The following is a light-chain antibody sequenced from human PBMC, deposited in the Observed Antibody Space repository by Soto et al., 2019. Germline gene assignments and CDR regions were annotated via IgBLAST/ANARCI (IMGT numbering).Light chain of an antibody. CDR3: QQGHNWPLT. Sequence: EIVMTQSPATLSVSPGERATLSCRASQSISSELAWYPQKPGQPPRLLIYSASTRATGVPARFTGSGSGSEFTLTISGLQSEDCAVYYCQQGHNWPLTFGQGTRLEI. CDR2: SAS. J-gene: IGKJ2*01. V-gene: IGKV3-15*01. CDR1: QSISSE.